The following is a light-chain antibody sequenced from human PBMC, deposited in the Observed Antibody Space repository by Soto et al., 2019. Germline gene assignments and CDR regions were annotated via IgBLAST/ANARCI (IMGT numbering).Light chain of an antibody. Sequence: DIQRTQSPSSLSASVGDRVTITGRASQSISSYLNWYQKKPGKDPKLLIYAASSLQGGVPSRFSGSGSGTDFNLTISSLQPEDFATYYCQQRYTTRWTFGQGTKLDIK. CDR2: AAS. J-gene: IGKJ1*01. V-gene: IGKV1-39*01. CDR3: QQRYTTRWT. CDR1: QSISSY.